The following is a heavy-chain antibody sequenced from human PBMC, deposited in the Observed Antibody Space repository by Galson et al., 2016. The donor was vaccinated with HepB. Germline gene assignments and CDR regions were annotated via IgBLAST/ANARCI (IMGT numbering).Heavy chain of an antibody. CDR2: ISSTSDRV. J-gene: IGHJ4*02. CDR3: ARGGWQSLTVYALDY. Sequence: APGKGLQWVSYISSTSDRVPDADSVRGRFTISRDNARNSLYLQMKSLRADDTAVYFCARGGWQSLTVYALDYWGQGTLVTVSS. V-gene: IGHV3-48*01. D-gene: IGHD3-9*01.